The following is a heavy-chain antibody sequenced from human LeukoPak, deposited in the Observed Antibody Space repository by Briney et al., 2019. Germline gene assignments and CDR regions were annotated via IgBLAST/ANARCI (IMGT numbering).Heavy chain of an antibody. CDR3: ARGVFGELEKLMFQH. D-gene: IGHD3-10*02. J-gene: IGHJ1*01. CDR2: INPSGGST. V-gene: IGHV1-46*01. CDR1: GDTFTSYY. Sequence: ASVKVSCKASGDTFTSYYIHWVRQAPGQGLEWMGIINPSGGSTRYPQKFQDRVTMTRDTSTSTVYMELSSLKSDDTAIYYCARGVFGELEKLMFQHWGQGTLVTVSS.